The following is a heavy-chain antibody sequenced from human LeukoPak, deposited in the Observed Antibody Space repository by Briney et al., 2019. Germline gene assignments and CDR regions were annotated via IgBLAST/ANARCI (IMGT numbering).Heavy chain of an antibody. CDR3: ARDGGWDSSSNWFDP. D-gene: IGHD6-13*01. V-gene: IGHV3-48*04. CDR1: GFTFSSYS. CDR2: ISSSSSTI. J-gene: IGHJ5*02. Sequence: PGGSLRLSCAASGFTFSSYSMNWVRQAPGKGLEWVSYISSSSSTIYYADSVKGRFTISRDNAKNSLYLHMNSLRAGDTAVYYCARDGGWDSSSNWFDPWGQGTLVTVSS.